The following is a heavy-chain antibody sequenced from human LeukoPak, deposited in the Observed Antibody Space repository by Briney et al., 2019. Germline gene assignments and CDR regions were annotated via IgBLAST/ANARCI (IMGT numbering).Heavy chain of an antibody. CDR2: ISSSGSTI. Sequence: GGSLRLSCAASGFTFSDYYMSWIRQAPGKGLEWVSYISSSGSTIYYADSVKGRFTISRDNAKNSLYLQMNSLRAEDTAVYYCTRASIVVVTLFDYWGQGTLVTVSS. CDR1: GFTFSDYY. CDR3: TRASIVVVTLFDY. D-gene: IGHD3-22*01. V-gene: IGHV3-11*01. J-gene: IGHJ4*02.